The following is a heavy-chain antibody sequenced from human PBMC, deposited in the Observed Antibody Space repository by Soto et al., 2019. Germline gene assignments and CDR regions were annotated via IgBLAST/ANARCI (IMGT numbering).Heavy chain of an antibody. CDR1: GGSFSRYP. D-gene: IGHD3-22*01. Sequence: SSNLSCRAPGGSFSRYPTRWVRQVPGQGLDWMGGIIPIFGTANYAQKFQGRVAITADESTSTAYMELSSLRSEDTAVYYCARARRSYYDSSGYSRAFDYWRQGFLVTVSS. CDR3: ARARRSYYDSSGYSRAFDY. CDR2: IIPIFGTA. J-gene: IGHJ4*02. V-gene: IGHV1-69*13.